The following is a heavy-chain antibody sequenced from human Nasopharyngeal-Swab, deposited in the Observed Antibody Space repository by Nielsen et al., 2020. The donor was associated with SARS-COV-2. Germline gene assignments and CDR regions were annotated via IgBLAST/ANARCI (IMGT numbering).Heavy chain of an antibody. CDR3: ARHQDDFWSGYFVFDC. Sequence: RQAPGKGLEWIGSIYYSGSTYYNPSLKSRVTIPVDTSKNRFSLKVNSVTAADTAVYYCARHQDDFWSGYFVFDCWGQGALVTVSS. CDR2: IYYSGST. J-gene: IGHJ4*02. V-gene: IGHV4-39*01. D-gene: IGHD3-3*01.